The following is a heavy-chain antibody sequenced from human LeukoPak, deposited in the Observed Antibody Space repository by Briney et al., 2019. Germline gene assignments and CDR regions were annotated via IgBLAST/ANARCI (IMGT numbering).Heavy chain of an antibody. CDR3: ARGLGAATSEAFDI. D-gene: IGHD1-26*01. V-gene: IGHV4-4*07. CDR2: IYTSGST. CDR1: GGSISNYY. Sequence: SETLSLTCTVSGGSISNYYWSWIRQPAGKGLEFIGRIYTSGSTGYNPSLKSRVTMSVDTSKSQFSLKLTSVTAADTAVYYCARGLGAATSEAFDIWGQGSMVTVSS. J-gene: IGHJ3*02.